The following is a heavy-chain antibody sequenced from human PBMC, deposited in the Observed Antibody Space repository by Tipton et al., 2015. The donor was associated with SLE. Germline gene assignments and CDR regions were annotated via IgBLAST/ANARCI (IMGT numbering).Heavy chain of an antibody. CDR1: GGSISSQY. J-gene: IGHJ5*02. V-gene: IGHV4-59*08. Sequence: TLSLTCTVSGGSISSQYWNWIRQPPGKGLEWIGYIYDSGSTKYNPSLKSRVTISVDKSKNQLFLKLSSVTAADTAVYYCARHYPLIVWNDGFDPWGQGTLVTVSS. CDR3: ARHYPLIVWNDGFDP. D-gene: IGHD1-1*01. CDR2: IYDSGST.